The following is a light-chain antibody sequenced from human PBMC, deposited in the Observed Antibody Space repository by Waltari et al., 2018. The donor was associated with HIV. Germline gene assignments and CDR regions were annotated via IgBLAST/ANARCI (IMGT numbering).Light chain of an antibody. Sequence: QSVLPLPPSASASPAQRVTISCSGDSSNIGNHRITRYRQPPVTAPKLLVYSNNQWPSGVPDRFSGSKSGTSASLAISGLQSEDEADYYCAAWDDSLHGYVFGTGTKVTVV. CDR3: AAWDDSLHGYV. CDR2: SNN. J-gene: IGLJ1*01. V-gene: IGLV1-44*01. CDR1: SSNIGNHR.